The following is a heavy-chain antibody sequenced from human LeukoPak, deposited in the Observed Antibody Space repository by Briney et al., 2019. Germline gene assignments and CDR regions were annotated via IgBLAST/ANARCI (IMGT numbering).Heavy chain of an antibody. Sequence: ETLSLTCTVSGGSISSSSYYWGWVRQAPGKGLEWVSAISGSGGSTYYADSVKGRFTISRDNSKNTLYLQMNSLRAEDTAVYYCANNPDYDFWSGYYLYWGQGTLVTVSS. J-gene: IGHJ4*02. CDR3: ANNPDYDFWSGYYLY. CDR1: GGSISSSSYY. D-gene: IGHD3-3*01. V-gene: IGHV3-23*01. CDR2: ISGSGGST.